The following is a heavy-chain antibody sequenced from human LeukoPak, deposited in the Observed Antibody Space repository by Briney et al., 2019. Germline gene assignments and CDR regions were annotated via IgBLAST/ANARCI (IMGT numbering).Heavy chain of an antibody. J-gene: IGHJ2*01. CDR3: GKLVGWDSGWDLGF. CDR1: GVTFDDYA. Sequence: PGGSLRLSCAASGVTFDDYAMHWVRQAPGKGLEWVSGISWNSGSIGYADSVKGRFTISRDNAKNSLYLQMNSLSAEDTALYYRGKLVGWDSGWDLGFRGRGTPVTGS. D-gene: IGHD1-26*01. V-gene: IGHV3-9*01. CDR2: ISWNSGSI.